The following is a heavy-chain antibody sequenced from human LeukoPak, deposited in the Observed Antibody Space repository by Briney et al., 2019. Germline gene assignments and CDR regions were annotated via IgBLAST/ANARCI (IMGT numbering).Heavy chain of an antibody. V-gene: IGHV3-23*01. Sequence: PGGSLRLSCAASGFTFSSYAMSWVRQAPGKGLEWVSAISGSGGSTYYADSVKGRFTISRDNSKNTLYLQMNSLRAEDTAVYYCATRITIFGVARYWGQGTLVTVSS. CDR2: ISGSGGST. CDR3: ATRITIFGVARY. J-gene: IGHJ4*02. CDR1: GFTFSSYA. D-gene: IGHD3-3*01.